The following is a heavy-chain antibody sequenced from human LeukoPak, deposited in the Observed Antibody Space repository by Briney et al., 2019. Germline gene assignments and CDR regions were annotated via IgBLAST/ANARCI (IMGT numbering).Heavy chain of an antibody. CDR3: AKDLCSTVVTPLCWYFDL. V-gene: IGHV3-30*18. Sequence: PGGSLRLSCAASGFTFSSYGMHWVRQAPGKGPEWVAVISYDGSNKYYADSVKGRFTISRDNSKNTLYLQMNSLRAEDTAVYYCAKDLCSTVVTPLCWYFDLWGRGTLVTVSS. J-gene: IGHJ2*01. D-gene: IGHD4-23*01. CDR2: ISYDGSNK. CDR1: GFTFSSYG.